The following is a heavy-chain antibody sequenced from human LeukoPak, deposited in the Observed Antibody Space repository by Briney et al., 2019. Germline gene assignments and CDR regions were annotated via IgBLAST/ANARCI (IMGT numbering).Heavy chain of an antibody. CDR2: IYTSGST. V-gene: IGHV4-61*02. CDR1: GGSISSGSYH. D-gene: IGHD3-16*02. CDR3: ARARGDSYVWGSYRLGAFDI. J-gene: IGHJ3*02. Sequence: PSETLSLTCTVSGGSISSGSYHWSWIRQPAGKGLEWIGRIYTSGSTKYNPSLKSRVTISVDTSKNQFSLKLSSVTAADTAVYYCARARGDSYVWGSYRLGAFDIWGQGTMVTVSS.